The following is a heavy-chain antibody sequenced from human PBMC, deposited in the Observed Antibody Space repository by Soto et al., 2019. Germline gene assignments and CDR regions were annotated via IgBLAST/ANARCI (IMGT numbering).Heavy chain of an antibody. V-gene: IGHV3-21*01. D-gene: IGHD2-21*02. CDR1: GFTFSSYS. J-gene: IGHJ6*02. CDR2: ISSSSSYI. Sequence: GGSLRLSCAASGFTFSSYSMNWVRQAPGKGLEWVSSISSSSSYIYYADSVKGRFTISRDNAKNSLYLQMNSLRAEDTAVYYCARDDLYCGGDCRPSERFGMDVWGQGTTVTVSS. CDR3: ARDDLYCGGDCRPSERFGMDV.